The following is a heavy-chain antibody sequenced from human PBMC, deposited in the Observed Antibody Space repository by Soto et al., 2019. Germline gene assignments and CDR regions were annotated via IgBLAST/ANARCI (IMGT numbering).Heavy chain of an antibody. CDR2: IYYSGST. J-gene: IGHJ5*02. CDR1: GVSISSGGYY. V-gene: IGHV4-31*02. D-gene: IGHD1-20*01. Sequence: PSETLSLTCTVSGVSISSGGYYWSWIRQHPGKGLEWIGYIYYSGSTYYNPSLKSRVTISVDTSKNQFSLKLSSVTAADTAVYYCARVGGINWFAPWGQGTLVTVSS. CDR3: ARVGGINWFAP.